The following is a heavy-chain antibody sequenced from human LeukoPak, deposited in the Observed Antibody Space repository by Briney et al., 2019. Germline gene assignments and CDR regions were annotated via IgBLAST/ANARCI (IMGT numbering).Heavy chain of an antibody. CDR3: ARDEGYGDYESNIHY. CDR1: GFTFSYYW. D-gene: IGHD4-17*01. V-gene: IGHV3-7*01. CDR2: IKRDGSEK. J-gene: IGHJ4*02. Sequence: GGSLRLSCSASGFTFSYYWMRWVRQAPGKGLEWVANIKRDGSEKSYVDSVKGRFTIARDNAKNSLYLQMNSLRAEDTAVYYCARDEGYGDYESNIHYWGQGTLVTVSS.